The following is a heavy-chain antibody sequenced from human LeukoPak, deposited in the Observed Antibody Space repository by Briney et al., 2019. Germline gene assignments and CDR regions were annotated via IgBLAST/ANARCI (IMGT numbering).Heavy chain of an antibody. J-gene: IGHJ4*02. Sequence: ASVKVSCKVSGYTLTELSMHWVRQAPGKGLEWMGGFDPEDGETIYAQKFQGRVTMTEDTSTDTAYMELSSLKSEDTAVYYCARVYSSGTYFDSWGQGTLVTVS. D-gene: IGHD3-10*01. V-gene: IGHV1-24*01. CDR3: ARVYSSGTYFDS. CDR2: FDPEDGET. CDR1: GYTLTELS.